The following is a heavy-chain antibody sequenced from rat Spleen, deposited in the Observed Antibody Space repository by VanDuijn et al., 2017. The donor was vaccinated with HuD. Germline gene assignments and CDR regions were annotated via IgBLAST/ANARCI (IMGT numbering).Heavy chain of an antibody. Sequence: QVQLKESGPGLVQPSQTLSLTCTVSDFSLTGNNIHWVRQPLGKGLEWMGRMRYDGDTSYNSALKSRLSISRDTSKNQIFLKMNSLQTEDTAMYFCVRSGYNFDYWGQGVMVTVSS. CDR3: VRSGYNFDY. V-gene: IGHV2S30*01. J-gene: IGHJ2*01. CDR1: DFSLTGNN. D-gene: IGHD1-4*01. CDR2: MRYDGDT.